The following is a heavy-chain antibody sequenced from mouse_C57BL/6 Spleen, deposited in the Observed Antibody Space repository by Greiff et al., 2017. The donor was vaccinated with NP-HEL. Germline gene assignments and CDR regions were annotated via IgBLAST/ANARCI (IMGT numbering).Heavy chain of an antibody. CDR3: ARCIYYDYDVGYYFDY. CDR1: GYAFTNYL. CDR2: INPGSGGT. D-gene: IGHD2-4*01. Sequence: VQLQQSGAELVRPGTSVKVSCKASGYAFTNYLIEWVKQRPGQGLEWIGVINPGSGGTNYNEKFKGKATLTADKSSSTAYMQLSSLTSEDSAVYFCARCIYYDYDVGYYFDYWGQGTTLTGSS. J-gene: IGHJ2*01. V-gene: IGHV1-54*01.